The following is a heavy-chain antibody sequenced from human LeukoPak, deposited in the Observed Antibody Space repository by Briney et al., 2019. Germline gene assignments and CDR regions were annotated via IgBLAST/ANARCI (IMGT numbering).Heavy chain of an antibody. CDR2: IYHSGST. V-gene: IGHV4-38-2*02. Sequence: PSETLSLTCTVSGYSISSGYYWGWIRQPPGKGLEWIGSIYHSGSTYYNPSLKSRVTISVDTSKNQFSLKLSSVTAADTAVYYCASRDYDILTGSNPGRAFDIWGQGTMVTVSS. CDR1: GYSISSGYY. D-gene: IGHD3-9*01. J-gene: IGHJ3*02. CDR3: ASRDYDILTGSNPGRAFDI.